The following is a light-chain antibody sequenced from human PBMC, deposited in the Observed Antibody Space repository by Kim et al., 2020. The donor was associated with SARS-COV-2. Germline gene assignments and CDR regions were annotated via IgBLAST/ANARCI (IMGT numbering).Light chain of an antibody. CDR2: GKN. J-gene: IGLJ3*02. CDR1: SLRSYY. V-gene: IGLV3-19*01. Sequence: SSELTQDPAVSVALGQTVRITCQGDSLRSYYASWYQQKPGQAPVLVIYGKNNRPSGIPDRFSGSSSGNTASLTITVAQAEDEADYYCNSRDSSGNHLWVF. CDR3: NSRDSSGNHLWV.